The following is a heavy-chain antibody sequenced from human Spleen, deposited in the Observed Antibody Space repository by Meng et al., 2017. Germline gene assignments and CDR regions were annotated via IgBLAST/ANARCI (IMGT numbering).Heavy chain of an antibody. V-gene: IGHV3-33*01. CDR3: ARDAYYYDSSGYYFH. CDR1: GFTFSSYG. J-gene: IGHJ4*02. D-gene: IGHD3-22*01. CDR2: IWYDGSNK. Sequence: GGSLRLSCAASGFTFSSYGMHWVRQAPGKGLEWVAVIWYDGSNKYYADSVKGRFTISRDNSKNTLYLQMNSLRVEDTAVYYCARDAYYYDSSGYYFHWGQGTLVTVSS.